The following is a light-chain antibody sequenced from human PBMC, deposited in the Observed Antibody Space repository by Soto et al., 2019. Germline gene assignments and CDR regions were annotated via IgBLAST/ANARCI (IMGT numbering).Light chain of an antibody. CDR2: DAS. CDR3: QHYNSYSEA. Sequence: DIQMTQSPSSLSASVGDRVTITCRASQSISSYLNWYQQKPGRAPKILIYDASNLETGVPSRFSGSGSGTEFTLTISSLQPDDFATYYCQHYNSYSEAFGQGTKVDI. CDR1: QSISSY. V-gene: IGKV1-5*01. J-gene: IGKJ1*01.